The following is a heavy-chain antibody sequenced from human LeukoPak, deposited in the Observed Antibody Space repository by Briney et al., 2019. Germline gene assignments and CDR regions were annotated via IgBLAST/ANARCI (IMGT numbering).Heavy chain of an antibody. Sequence: GGSLSLSCAASGFTFSSYAMSWVRQAPGKGLEWVSAISGSGGSTYYADSVKGRFTISRDNSKNTLYLQMNSLRAEDTAVYYCAKGGTYYYDSSGYYRDAFDIWGQGTMVTVSS. CDR1: GFTFSSYA. D-gene: IGHD3-22*01. V-gene: IGHV3-23*01. CDR2: ISGSGGST. CDR3: AKGGTYYYDSSGYYRDAFDI. J-gene: IGHJ3*02.